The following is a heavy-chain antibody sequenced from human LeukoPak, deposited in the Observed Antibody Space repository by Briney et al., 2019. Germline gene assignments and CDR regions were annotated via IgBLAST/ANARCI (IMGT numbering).Heavy chain of an antibody. V-gene: IGHV1-69*04. CDR3: AILKYYDILTGYPFDY. D-gene: IGHD3-9*01. Sequence: SVKVSCKAAGGTFSSYAISWVRQAPGQGLEWMGRIIPILGIANYAHKFQGRFTITADKSTSTAYMDLSSLRSEDAAVYHCAILKYYDILTGYPFDYWGQGTLVTVSS. J-gene: IGHJ4*02. CDR2: IIPILGIA. CDR1: GGTFSSYA.